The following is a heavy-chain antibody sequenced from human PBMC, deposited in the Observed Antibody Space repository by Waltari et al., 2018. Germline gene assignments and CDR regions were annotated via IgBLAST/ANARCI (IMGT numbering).Heavy chain of an antibody. CDR1: GFHFSSYE. D-gene: IGHD3-3*01. CDR3: ARVNDEAYYDFWSGYYSGYYFDY. CDR2: ISSSGSTI. Sequence: EVQLVESGGGLVQHGGSLKLSYEASGFHFSSYEMNWVRKAQGQGLAWVADISSSGSTIYYADSVKGRFTISRDNAKNSLYLQMNSLRAEDTAVDYCARVNDEAYYDFWSGYYSGYYFDYWGQGTLVTVSS. J-gene: IGHJ4*02. V-gene: IGHV3-48*03.